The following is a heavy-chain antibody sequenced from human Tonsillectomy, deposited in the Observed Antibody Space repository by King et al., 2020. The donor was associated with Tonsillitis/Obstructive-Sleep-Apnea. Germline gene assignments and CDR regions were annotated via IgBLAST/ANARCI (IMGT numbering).Heavy chain of an antibody. CDR1: GYTFTSYY. V-gene: IGHV1-46*01. D-gene: IGHD3-16*02. Sequence: MQLVESGAEVKKPGASVKVSCKASGYTFTSYYMHWVRQAPGQGLEWMGIINPSGGSTSYAQKFQGRVTMTRDTYTSTVYMELSSLRPEDTAVYYCARDRRIMITFGGVIARRNAFDIWGQGTMVTVSS. CDR3: ARDRRIMITFGGVIARRNAFDI. CDR2: INPSGGST. J-gene: IGHJ3*02.